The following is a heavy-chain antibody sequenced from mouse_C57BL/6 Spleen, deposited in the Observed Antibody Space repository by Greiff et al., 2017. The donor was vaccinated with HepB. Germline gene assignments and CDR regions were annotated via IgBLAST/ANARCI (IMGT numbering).Heavy chain of an antibody. D-gene: IGHD2-3*01. CDR3: ARHNGYYGRFYFDY. J-gene: IGHJ2*01. CDR1: GFTFSSYG. CDR2: ISSGGSYT. V-gene: IGHV5-6*01. Sequence: EVQGVESGGDLVKPGGSLKLSCAASGFTFSSYGMSWVRQTPDKRLEWVATISSGGSYTYYPDSVKGRFTISRDNAKNTLYLQMSSLKSEDTAMYYCARHNGYYGRFYFDYWGQGTTLTVSS.